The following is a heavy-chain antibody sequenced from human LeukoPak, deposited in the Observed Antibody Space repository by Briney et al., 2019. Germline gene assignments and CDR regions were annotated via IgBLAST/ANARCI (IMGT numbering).Heavy chain of an antibody. CDR1: GFTFSLYA. CDR3: ARGYRGHSASYLLY. V-gene: IGHV3-30-3*01. D-gene: IGHD1-26*01. CDR2: ISYDGSNK. Sequence: GGSLRLSCAASGFTFSLYAMHWVRQAPGKGLEWVALISYDGSNKYYADSVKGRFTISRDNSKNTLYLQMNNLRAEDTALYYCARGYRGHSASYLLYWGQGTLVTVSS. J-gene: IGHJ4*02.